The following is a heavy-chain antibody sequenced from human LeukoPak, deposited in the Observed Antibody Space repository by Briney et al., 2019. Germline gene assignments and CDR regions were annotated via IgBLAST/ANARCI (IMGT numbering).Heavy chain of an antibody. CDR3: ARGYCSSTSCYYFDY. J-gene: IGHJ4*02. V-gene: IGHV5-51*01. CDR2: IYPGDSDT. D-gene: IGHD2-2*01. Sequence: GESLKISCKGSGYSFTSYWIGWVRQMPGKGLEWMGIIYPGDSDTRYSPSFQGQVTIPADKSISTAYLQWSSLKASDTAMYYCARGYCSSTSCYYFDYWGQGTLVTVSS. CDR1: GYSFTSYW.